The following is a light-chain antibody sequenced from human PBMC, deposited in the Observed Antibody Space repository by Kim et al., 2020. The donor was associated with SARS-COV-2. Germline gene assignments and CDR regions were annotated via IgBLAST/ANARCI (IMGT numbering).Light chain of an antibody. V-gene: IGKV3-11*01. CDR2: DAS. J-gene: IGKJ2*01. CDR1: QSVSSY. CDR3: QQHGSSSYT. Sequence: EIVLTQSPATLSLSPGERATLSCRASQSVSSYLAWYQQKPGQAPRLLIYDASNRATGIPARFSGSGSGTDFTLTVSRLEPEDFAVYYCQQHGSSSYTFGQGTKLEI.